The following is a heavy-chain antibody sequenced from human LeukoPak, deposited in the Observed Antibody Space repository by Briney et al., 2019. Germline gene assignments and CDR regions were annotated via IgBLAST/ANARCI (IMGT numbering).Heavy chain of an antibody. CDR2: IYSGGST. CDR3: ARGWAMVRGVLDY. V-gene: IGHV3-53*01. Sequence: PGGSLRLSCAVSGFTVGSHYMSWVRQAPGKGLEWVSVIYSGGSTYYADSVKGRFTISRDNSKNTLYLQMNSLRAEDTAVYYCARGWAMVRGVLDYWGQGTLVTVSS. D-gene: IGHD3-10*01. CDR1: GFTVGSHY. J-gene: IGHJ4*02.